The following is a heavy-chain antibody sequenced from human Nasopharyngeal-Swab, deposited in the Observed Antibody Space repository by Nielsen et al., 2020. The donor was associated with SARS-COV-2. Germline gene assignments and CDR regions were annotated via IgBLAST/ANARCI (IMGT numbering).Heavy chain of an antibody. Sequence: SETLSLTCTVSGGSISSGSIRSYYWSWIRQPPGKGLEWIGYIYYSGSTNYNPSLKSRVTISVDTSKNQFSLKLSSVTAADTAVYYCARDHGLEYSSSSAAFDIWGQGTMVTVSS. J-gene: IGHJ3*02. D-gene: IGHD6-6*01. CDR3: ARDHGLEYSSSSAAFDI. CDR2: IYYSGST. CDR1: GGSISSGSIRSYY. V-gene: IGHV4-61*01.